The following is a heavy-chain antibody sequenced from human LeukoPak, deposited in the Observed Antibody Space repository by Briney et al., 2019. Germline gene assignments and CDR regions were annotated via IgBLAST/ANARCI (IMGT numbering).Heavy chain of an antibody. CDR1: GFTFSSYS. Sequence: GGSLRLSCAASGFTFSSYSMNWVRQAPGKGLEWVSSISSSSSYIYYADSVKGRFTISRDNAKNSLYLQMNSLRAEDTAVYYCARARMVTTMDVWGKGTTVTVSS. D-gene: IGHD4-17*01. CDR2: ISSSSSYI. CDR3: ARARMVTTMDV. V-gene: IGHV3-21*01. J-gene: IGHJ6*04.